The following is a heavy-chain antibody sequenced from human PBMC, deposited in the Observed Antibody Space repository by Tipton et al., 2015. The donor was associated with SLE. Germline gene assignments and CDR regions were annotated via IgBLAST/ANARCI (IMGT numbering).Heavy chain of an antibody. V-gene: IGHV4-39*01. J-gene: IGHJ5*02. CDR3: ARQGLVSVMVSPRDGGDNWFAP. Sequence: GLVKPSETLSLTCTVSGASVTSTSYFWAWIRQSPGKGLEWIGSIYYSGGTYVNPSLKSRVTISVDTSKNQFSLKLSSVTAADTAVYYCARQGLVSVMVSPRDGGDNWFAPWGQGTLVTVSS. D-gene: IGHD2-8*01. CDR1: GASVTSTSYF. CDR2: IYYSGGT.